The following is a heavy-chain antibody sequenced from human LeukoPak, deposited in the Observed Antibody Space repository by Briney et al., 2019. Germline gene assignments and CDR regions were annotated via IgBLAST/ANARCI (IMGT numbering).Heavy chain of an antibody. V-gene: IGHV3-48*01. CDR2: ISSSSSTI. D-gene: IGHD6-19*01. J-gene: IGHJ4*02. CDR3: ARDSIAVAADLDY. CDR1: GFTVSSYS. Sequence: GGSLRLPCAASGFTVSSYSMNWVRQAPGKGLEWVSYISSSSSTIYYADSVKGRFTISRDNAKNSLYLQMNSLRAEDTAVYYCARDSIAVAADLDYWGQGTLVTVSS.